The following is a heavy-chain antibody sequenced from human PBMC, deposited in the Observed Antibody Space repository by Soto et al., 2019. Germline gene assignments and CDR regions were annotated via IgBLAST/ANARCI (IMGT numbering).Heavy chain of an antibody. D-gene: IGHD2-21*01. Sequence: GGSLRLSCAASGFTFSSSAMSWVRQAPGKGLEWVSAISGSGGSTYYADSVKGRFTISRDNSKNTLYLQMNSLRAEDTAVYYCAKYGVVGGGDGVEAFDFWGQRTMVTVSS. CDR3: AKYGVVGGGDGVEAFDF. J-gene: IGHJ3*01. CDR2: ISGSGGST. CDR1: GFTFSSSA. V-gene: IGHV3-23*01.